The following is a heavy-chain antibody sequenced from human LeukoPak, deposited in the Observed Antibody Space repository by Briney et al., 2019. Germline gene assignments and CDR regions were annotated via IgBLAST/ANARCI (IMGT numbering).Heavy chain of an antibody. V-gene: IGHV4-4*02. CDR3: ARDETPYYYGSGSYYNGEGTWFDP. J-gene: IGHJ5*02. CDR1: GGSISSSNW. D-gene: IGHD3-10*01. Sequence: SGTLSLTCAVSGGSISSSNWWSWVRQPPGKGLEWIGEIYHSASSNYNPSLKSRVTISVDKSKNQFSLKLSSVTAADTAVYYCARDETPYYYGSGSYYNGEGTWFDPWGQGTLVTVSS. CDR2: IYHSASS.